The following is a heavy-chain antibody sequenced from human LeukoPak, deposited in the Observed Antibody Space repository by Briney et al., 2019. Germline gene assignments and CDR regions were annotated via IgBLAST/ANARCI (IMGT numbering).Heavy chain of an antibody. Sequence: GGSLRLSCAASGFTFSSYWMSWVRQAPGKGLEWVANIKQDGSEKYYVDSVKGRFTISRDNAKNSLYLQMNSLRAEDTAVYYCARDRDTVPYYHGMDVRGQGTTVTVSS. D-gene: IGHD4-17*01. V-gene: IGHV3-7*01. CDR1: GFTFSSYW. CDR2: IKQDGSEK. CDR3: ARDRDTVPYYHGMDV. J-gene: IGHJ6*02.